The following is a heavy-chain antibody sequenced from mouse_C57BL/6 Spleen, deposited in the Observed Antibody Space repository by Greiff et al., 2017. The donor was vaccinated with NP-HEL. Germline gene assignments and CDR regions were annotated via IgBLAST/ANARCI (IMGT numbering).Heavy chain of an antibody. Sequence: EVKLMESGGGLVQSGRSLRLSCATSGFTFSDFYMEWVRQAPGKGLEWIAASRNKANDYTTEYSASVKGRFIVSRDTSQSILYLQMNALRAEDTAIYYCARGNYYGSSLYAMDYWGQGTSVTVSS. CDR3: ARGNYYGSSLYAMDY. CDR1: GFTFSDFY. J-gene: IGHJ4*01. CDR2: SRNKANDYTT. V-gene: IGHV7-1*01. D-gene: IGHD1-1*01.